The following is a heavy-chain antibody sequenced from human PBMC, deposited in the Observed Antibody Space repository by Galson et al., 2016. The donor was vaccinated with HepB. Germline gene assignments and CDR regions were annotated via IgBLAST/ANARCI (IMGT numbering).Heavy chain of an antibody. D-gene: IGHD3-10*01. CDR1: GFTFSSSW. Sequence: SLRLSCAASGFTFSSSWMSWVRQAPGKGLEWVANIKQDANEKHYVGSVRGRFPISRDNAKNSLYLQMNSLRAEDTAVYYCAKDNYYGTGSYYPYKYYGMDVWGQGTTVTVSS. CDR2: IKQDANEK. J-gene: IGHJ6*02. CDR3: AKDNYYGTGSYYPYKYYGMDV. V-gene: IGHV3-7*01.